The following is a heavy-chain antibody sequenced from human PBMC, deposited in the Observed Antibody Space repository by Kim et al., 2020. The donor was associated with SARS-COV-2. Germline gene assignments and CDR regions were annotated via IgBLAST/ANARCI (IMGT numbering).Heavy chain of an antibody. D-gene: IGHD6-6*01. V-gene: IGHV3-48*03. CDR3: ASSSGDGAFDI. Sequence: GGSLRLSCAASGFTFSSYEMNWVRQAPGKGLEWVSYISSSGSTIYYADSVKGRFTISRDNAKNSLYLQMNSLRAEDTAVYYCASSSGDGAFDIWGQGTMVTVSS. J-gene: IGHJ3*02. CDR1: GFTFSSYE. CDR2: ISSSGSTI.